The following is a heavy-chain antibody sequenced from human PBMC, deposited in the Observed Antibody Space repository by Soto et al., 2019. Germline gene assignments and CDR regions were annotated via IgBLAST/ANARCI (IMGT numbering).Heavy chain of an antibody. CDR2: VSSDGTNK. CDR1: GFTFTTYA. V-gene: IGHV3-33*01. D-gene: IGHD6-19*01. Sequence: QVQLVESGGGVVQPGTSLRLSCAASGFTFTTYAMNWVRQAPGQGLEWVAMVSSDGTNKNYADSAKGRFTVSRDNSKNTLWLQMDSLRAEDTAVYYCARDPDGVQWLFNYWGQGSLVTVSS. J-gene: IGHJ4*02. CDR3: ARDPDGVQWLFNY.